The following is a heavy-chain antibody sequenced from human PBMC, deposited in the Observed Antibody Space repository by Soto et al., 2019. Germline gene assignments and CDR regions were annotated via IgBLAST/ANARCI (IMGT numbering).Heavy chain of an antibody. V-gene: IGHV3-7*01. J-gene: IGHJ6*02. CDR1: GFTFTGFW. CDR3: ARGLFNYFYGMDV. Sequence: PVGSLRLSCAASGFTFTGFWMNWVRQAPGKGLEWVANIKQDGTEKNAVDSVKGRFTISRDNAKNLLYLQMNSLRAEDTAIYYCARGLFNYFYGMDVWGQGTTVTVSS. D-gene: IGHD3-22*01. CDR2: IKQDGTEK.